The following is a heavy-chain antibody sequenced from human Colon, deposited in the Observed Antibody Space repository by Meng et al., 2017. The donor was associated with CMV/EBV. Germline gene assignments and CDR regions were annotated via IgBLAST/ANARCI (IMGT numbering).Heavy chain of an antibody. CDR3: ARGRCGTSCYTFDY. D-gene: IGHD2-2*02. CDR2: IKQDGSEK. Sequence: GESLKISCAASGFTSNNYWMSWVRQAPGKGLEWVANIKQDGSEKYYVDSVKGRFTISRDNAKNSLYLQMNSLRVEDTAVYYCARGRCGTSCYTFDYWGQGTLVTVSP. J-gene: IGHJ4*02. CDR1: GFTSNNYW. V-gene: IGHV3-7*04.